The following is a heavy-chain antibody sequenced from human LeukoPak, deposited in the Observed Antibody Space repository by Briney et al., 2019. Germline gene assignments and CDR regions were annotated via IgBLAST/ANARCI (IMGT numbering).Heavy chain of an antibody. J-gene: IGHJ4*02. Sequence: GGSLRLSCAVSGFTFSTYSMNWVRQAPGKRLEWVSYISSGSTTIHYADSVKGRFTISRDNAKNSLYLQMNSLRAEDTAVYYCADYGDYGAIDYWGQGTLVTVSS. D-gene: IGHD4-17*01. V-gene: IGHV3-48*01. CDR3: ADYGDYGAIDY. CDR2: ISSGSTTI. CDR1: GFTFSTYS.